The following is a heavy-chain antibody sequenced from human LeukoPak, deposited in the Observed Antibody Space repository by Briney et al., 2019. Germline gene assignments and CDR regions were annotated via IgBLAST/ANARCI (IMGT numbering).Heavy chain of an antibody. CDR2: ICAYNGNT. CDR3: ARDMHFSSSSHFDY. Sequence: ASVKVTCKCSGYSFTNNVISWLRQPPAQGLEWMGWICAYNGNTNYAQKFQGRVTMTRDTSISTAYMELSRLRSDDTAVYYCARDMHFSSSSHFDYWGQGTLVTVSS. D-gene: IGHD6-6*01. J-gene: IGHJ4*02. CDR1: GYSFTNNV. V-gene: IGHV1-18*01.